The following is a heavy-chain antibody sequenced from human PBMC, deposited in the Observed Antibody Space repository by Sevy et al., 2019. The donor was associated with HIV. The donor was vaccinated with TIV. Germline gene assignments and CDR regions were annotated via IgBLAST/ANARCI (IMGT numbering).Heavy chain of an antibody. CDR3: VKRGMTDYTCDEGTLLPQDEHWVDF. V-gene: IGHV3-30*18. J-gene: IGHJ4*02. D-gene: IGHD2-2*02. CDR2: ISYDENVK. Sequence: GGSLRLSCAAFGFIFRNYDMHWVRQAAGKGLEWVAVISYDENVKYYADSVKGRFTITRDNSENTLYLQMTSLRTEDVAIYYFVKRGMTDYTCDEGTLLPQDEHWVDFWGQGTLVTVSS. CDR1: GFIFRNYD.